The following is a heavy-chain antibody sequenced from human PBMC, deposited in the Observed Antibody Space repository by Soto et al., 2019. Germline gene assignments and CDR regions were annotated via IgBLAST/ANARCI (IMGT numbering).Heavy chain of an antibody. Sequence: SVKVSCKASGGTFSSYAISWVRQAPGQGLEWMGGIIPIFGTANYAQKFQGRVTITADESTSTAYMELSSLRSEDTAVYYCARALTEYYYDSSGYYPTYYFDYWGQGTLVTVSS. D-gene: IGHD3-22*01. CDR2: IIPIFGTA. CDR1: GGTFSSYA. CDR3: ARALTEYYYDSSGYYPTYYFDY. V-gene: IGHV1-69*13. J-gene: IGHJ4*02.